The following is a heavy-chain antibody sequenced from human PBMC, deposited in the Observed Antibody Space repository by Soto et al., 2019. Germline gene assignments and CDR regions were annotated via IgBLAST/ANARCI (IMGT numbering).Heavy chain of an antibody. D-gene: IGHD6-6*01. CDR3: AKGLTSADGNSHYFDH. J-gene: IGHJ4*02. CDR1: GFIFGDYA. CDR2: ITWNSGSI. V-gene: IGHV3-9*01. Sequence: GGSLRLSCAASGFIFGDYAMHWFRLTPRKGLEWVSGITWNSGSIDYADSVKGRFTISRDNAKNSLSLQMNSLRLEDTALYYCAKGLTSADGNSHYFDHWGQGTLVTVSS.